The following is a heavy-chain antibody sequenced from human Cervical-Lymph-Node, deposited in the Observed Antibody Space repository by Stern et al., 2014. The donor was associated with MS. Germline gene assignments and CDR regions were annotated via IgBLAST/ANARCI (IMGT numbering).Heavy chain of an antibody. CDR2: VHYSAPT. CDR1: GGSISSYY. CDR3: AGSGTYYPDY. V-gene: IGHV4-59*08. J-gene: IGHJ4*02. Sequence: VQLVESGPGLVKPSETLSLTCSVSGGSISSYYWNWIRQPPGKGLEWIANVHYSAPTNNSPSLRIRFPLFIDTSMNKIPLKLPSVTAADTAVYYCAGSGTYYPDYWGQGILVTVSS. D-gene: IGHD3-3*01.